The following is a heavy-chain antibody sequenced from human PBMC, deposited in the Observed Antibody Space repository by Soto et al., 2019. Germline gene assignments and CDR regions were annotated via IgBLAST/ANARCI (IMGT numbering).Heavy chain of an antibody. CDR1: GGSISSSSYY. CDR3: ARGRRYSSSWYSDY. V-gene: IGHV4-39*01. D-gene: IGHD6-13*01. CDR2: IYYSGST. J-gene: IGHJ4*02. Sequence: SETLSLTCTVSGGSISSSSYYWGWIRQPPGKGLEWIGSIYYSGSTYYNPSLKSRITISVDTSKNQFSLKLSSVTAADTAVYYCARGRRYSSSWYSDYWGQGTLVTVSS.